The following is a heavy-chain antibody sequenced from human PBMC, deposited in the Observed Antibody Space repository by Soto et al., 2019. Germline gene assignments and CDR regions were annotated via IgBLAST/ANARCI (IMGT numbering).Heavy chain of an antibody. CDR1: GFTFSSYW. J-gene: IGHJ3*02. D-gene: IGHD6-13*01. V-gene: IGHV3-74*01. Sequence: PGGSLRLSCAASGFTFSSYWMHWVRQAPGKGLVWVSRINSDGSSTSYADSVKGRFTISRDNAKNTLYLQMNSLRAEDTAVYYCARSSSWTHDGFDIWGQGTMVTVSS. CDR2: INSDGSST. CDR3: ARSSSWTHDGFDI.